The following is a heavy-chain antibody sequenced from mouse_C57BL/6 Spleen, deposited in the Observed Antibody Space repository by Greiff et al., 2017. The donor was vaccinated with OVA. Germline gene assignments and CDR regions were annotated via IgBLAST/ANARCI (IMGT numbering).Heavy chain of an antibody. D-gene: IGHD2-2*01. J-gene: IGHJ3*01. CDR1: GFTFSSYA. CDR3: ARDGYDPFAY. Sequence: VQLKESGGGLVKPGGSLKLSCAASGFTFSSYAMSWVRQTPEKRLEWVATISDGGSYTYYPDNVKGRFTISRDNAKNNLYLQMSHLKSEDTAMYYCARDGYDPFAYWGQGTLVTVSA. V-gene: IGHV5-4*01. CDR2: ISDGGSYT.